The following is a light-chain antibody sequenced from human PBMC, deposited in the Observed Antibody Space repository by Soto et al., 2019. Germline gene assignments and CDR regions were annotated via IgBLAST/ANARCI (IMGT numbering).Light chain of an antibody. J-gene: IGKJ4*01. CDR3: QQYHTGPIT. V-gene: IGKV3-15*01. Sequence: DIVMTQSPATLSVAPGERVTFSCRASQGVSRKLAWYQQKPGQAPRLLISGASTRATGIPARFSGSRSGTEFTLTISSLQSEDCAIYYCQQYHTGPITFGRGTKVEIK. CDR1: QGVSRK. CDR2: GAS.